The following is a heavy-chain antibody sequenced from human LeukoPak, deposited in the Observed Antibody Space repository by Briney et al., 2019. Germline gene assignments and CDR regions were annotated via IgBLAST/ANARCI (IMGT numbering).Heavy chain of an antibody. V-gene: IGHV4-4*02. CDR1: GGSISKTNW. D-gene: IGHD5-24*01. CDR3: ARAGYNYVFDAFGI. J-gene: IGHJ3*02. Sequence: SETPSLTCAVSGGSISKTNWWSWVRQSPGTGLEWIGEIWHSGYTNYNPSLKSRVTISVDTSKNQFSLKLSSVTAADTAVYYCARAGYNYVFDAFGIWGQGTMVTVSS. CDR2: IWHSGYT.